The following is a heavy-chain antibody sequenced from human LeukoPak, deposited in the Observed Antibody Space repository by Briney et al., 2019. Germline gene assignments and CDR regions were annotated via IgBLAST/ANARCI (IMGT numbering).Heavy chain of an antibody. Sequence: GASVKVSCKASGYTFSSYAMHWVRQAPGQRLEWMGWINAGNGDTKYSQKFQGRVTITRDTSATTAYMELSSLRSEDTAVYYCARWDSSSWYYFDYWGQGTLVTVSS. J-gene: IGHJ4*02. CDR3: ARWDSSSWYYFDY. V-gene: IGHV1-3*01. CDR1: GYTFSSYA. D-gene: IGHD6-13*01. CDR2: INAGNGDT.